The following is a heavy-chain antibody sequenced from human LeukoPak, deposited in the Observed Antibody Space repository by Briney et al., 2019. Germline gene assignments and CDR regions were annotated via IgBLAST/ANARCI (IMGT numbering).Heavy chain of an antibody. J-gene: IGHJ4*02. Sequence: ASVKVSCKASGYTFTGYYMHWVRQAPAQGLEWMGWINPNSGGTNYAQKFQGRATMTRDTSISTAYMELSRLRSDDTAVYYCAREEYSSSWYSFWGQGTLVTVSS. CDR3: AREEYSSSWYSF. D-gene: IGHD6-13*01. CDR1: GYTFTGYY. CDR2: INPNSGGT. V-gene: IGHV1-2*02.